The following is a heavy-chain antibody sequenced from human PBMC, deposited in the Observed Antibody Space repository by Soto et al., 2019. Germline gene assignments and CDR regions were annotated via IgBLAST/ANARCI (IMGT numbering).Heavy chain of an antibody. CDR3: ARRSCGSCCGAWCDY. CDR2: ISISSSTI. J-gene: IGHJ4*02. CDR1: GVTFSSYS. V-gene: IGHV3-48*02. Sequence: WGTLRLSCAASGVTFSSYSMYWVRQAPRQGMEWVSFISISSSTIYYAASVKGRFTISVDTSKNSLYLKMNSLSDADTAVYCCARRSCGSCCGAWCDYWGQGTLVTVSS. D-gene: IGHD2-21*01.